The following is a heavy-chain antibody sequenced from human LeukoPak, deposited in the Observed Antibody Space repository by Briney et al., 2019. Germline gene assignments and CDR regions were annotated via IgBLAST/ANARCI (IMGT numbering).Heavy chain of an antibody. V-gene: IGHV3-30-3*01. CDR1: GFTFSNYA. D-gene: IGHD2-15*01. CDR3: ARDRRRVVPPANLGDY. Sequence: GGSLRLSCAASGFTFSNYAVHWVRQAPGKGLQWVAVISYDGSNKYYADSVKGRFSISRDNSKNTLYLQMNRLRTEDTAVYYCARDRRRVVPPANLGDYWGQGTLVTVSS. J-gene: IGHJ4*02. CDR2: ISYDGSNK.